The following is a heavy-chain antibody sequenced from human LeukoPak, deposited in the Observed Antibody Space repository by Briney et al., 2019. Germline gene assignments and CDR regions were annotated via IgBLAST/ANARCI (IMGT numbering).Heavy chain of an antibody. CDR2: ISYDGGQK. CDR1: GFTFSRNA. CDR3: ARHDGSSFIYYIDH. D-gene: IGHD1-26*01. V-gene: IGHV3-30*04. J-gene: IGHJ4*02. Sequence: PGGSLRLSCAASGFTFSRNAMHWVRQPPGRGLEWVAVISYDGGQKFYADSVKGRFTISRDNSQNTLYLQMSGLRTEDTALYYCARHDGSSFIYYIDHWGQGALVTVSS.